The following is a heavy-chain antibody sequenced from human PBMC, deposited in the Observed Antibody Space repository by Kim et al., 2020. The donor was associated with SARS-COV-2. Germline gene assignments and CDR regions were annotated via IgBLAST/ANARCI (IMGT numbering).Heavy chain of an antibody. CDR1: GYTFTSYG. J-gene: IGHJ4*02. CDR2: ISAYNGNT. CDR3: ARDRSFYYDSSGYPEY. Sequence: ASVKVSCKASGYTFTSYGISWVRQAPGQGLEWMGWISAYNGNTNYAQKLQGRVTMTTDTSTSTAYMELRSLRSDDTAVYYCARDRSFYYDSSGYPEYWGQGTLVTVSS. D-gene: IGHD3-22*01. V-gene: IGHV1-18*01.